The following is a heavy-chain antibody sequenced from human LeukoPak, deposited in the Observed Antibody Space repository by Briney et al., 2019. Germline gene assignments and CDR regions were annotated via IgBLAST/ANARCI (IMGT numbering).Heavy chain of an antibody. J-gene: IGHJ4*02. Sequence: GGSLRLSCVASGFTFSRHGMNWVRQAPGKGLEWVSGISPSGDIKYYVDSVKGRFTVSRDNSKNTLYLQINSLRDEDTAVYYCAKDDAWLQYNDWGQGTLLTVSP. CDR1: GFTFSRHG. CDR3: AKDDAWLQYND. D-gene: IGHD5-24*01. CDR2: ISPSGDIK. V-gene: IGHV3-23*01.